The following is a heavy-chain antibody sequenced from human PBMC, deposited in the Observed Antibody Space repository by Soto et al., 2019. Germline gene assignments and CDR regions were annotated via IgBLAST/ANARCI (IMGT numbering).Heavy chain of an antibody. D-gene: IGHD4-17*01. CDR2: INPNSGGT. V-gene: IGHV1-2*02. Sequence: ASVKVSCKASGYTFTGYYMHWVRQAPGQGLEWMGWINPNSGGTNYAQKFQGRVTMTRDTSISTAYMELSRLRSDDTAVYYCARVGLTPNGADYGDYPYYYYYGMDVWGQGSTVTVSS. CDR1: GYTFTGYY. CDR3: ARVGLTPNGADYGDYPYYYYYGMDV. J-gene: IGHJ6*02.